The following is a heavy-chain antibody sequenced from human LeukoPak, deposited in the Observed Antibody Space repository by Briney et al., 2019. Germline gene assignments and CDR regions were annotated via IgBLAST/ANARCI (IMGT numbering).Heavy chain of an antibody. CDR2: ISYDGSNK. CDR1: GFTFSSYA. J-gene: IGHJ4*02. Sequence: PGGSLRLSCAASGFTFSSYAMHWVRQAPGKGLEWVAVISYDGSNKYYADSVKGRFTISRDNSKNTLYLQMNSLRAEDTAVYYCARGGHTDSSSAFDYWGQGTLVTVSS. V-gene: IGHV3-30-3*01. D-gene: IGHD6-6*01. CDR3: ARGGHTDSSSAFDY.